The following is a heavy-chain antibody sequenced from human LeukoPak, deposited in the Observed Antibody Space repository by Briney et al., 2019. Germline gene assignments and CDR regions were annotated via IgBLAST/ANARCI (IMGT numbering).Heavy chain of an antibody. J-gene: IGHJ6*02. Sequence: GGSLRLSCAASGFTFSSYWMHWVRQAPGKGLEWVSRMNRDGSSTTYADSVKGRFTFSRDNAKNTLYLQMDSLRAEDTAAYYCARDLYNDYDPYYYYGMDVWGQGTTVTVSS. CDR3: ARDLYNDYDPYYYYGMDV. D-gene: IGHD1-14*01. CDR1: GFTFSSYW. CDR2: MNRDGSST. V-gene: IGHV3-74*01.